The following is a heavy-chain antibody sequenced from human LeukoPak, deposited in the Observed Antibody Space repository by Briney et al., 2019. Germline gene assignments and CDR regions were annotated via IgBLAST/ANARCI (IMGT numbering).Heavy chain of an antibody. J-gene: IGHJ4*02. CDR3: ARGGRFITSSFDY. CDR2: IYSAGSA. V-gene: IGHV3-53*04. CDR1: GFTASSIY. D-gene: IGHD1-20*01. Sequence: GRSLRLSRAVSGFTASSIYMSWGRGAPGKGLGWGSVIYSAGSAYYADSAKGRFTISRHNSKNTLYLQMNSLRAEDTAVYYCARGGRFITSSFDYWGQGTLVTVSS.